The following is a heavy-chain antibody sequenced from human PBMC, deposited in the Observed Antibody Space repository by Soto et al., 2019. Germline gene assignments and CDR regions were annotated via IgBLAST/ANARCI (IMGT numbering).Heavy chain of an antibody. V-gene: IGHV3-11*06. CDR3: AREVGERWLQLRSFDY. D-gene: IGHD5-12*01. J-gene: IGHJ4*02. CDR1: GFTFSEYY. CDR2: ISSSSSYT. Sequence: QVQLVESGGGLVKPGGSLRLSCAASGFTFSEYYLSWIRQTPGRGLEWISYISSSSSYTKYTDSVKGRFTISRDNAKNALYLQMNSLRAEDTAVYYCAREVGERWLQLRSFDYWGQGTLVTVSS.